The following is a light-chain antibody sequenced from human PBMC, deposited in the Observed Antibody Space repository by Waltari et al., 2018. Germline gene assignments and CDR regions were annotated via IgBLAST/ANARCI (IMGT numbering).Light chain of an antibody. J-gene: IGKJ1*01. V-gene: IGKV3-11*01. CDR1: PSVSSY. Sequence: EIVLTQSPATLSLSPGERATLSCRASPSVSSYLAWYQQKPGQAPRLLIYDASNRATGIPAMFSGSGSGTDFTLTISSLEPEDCAVYYCQQRSNWPPTFGQGTKVEIK. CDR2: DAS. CDR3: QQRSNWPPT.